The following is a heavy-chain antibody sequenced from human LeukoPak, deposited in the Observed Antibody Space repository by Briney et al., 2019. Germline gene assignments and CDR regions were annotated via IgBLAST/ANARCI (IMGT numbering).Heavy chain of an antibody. J-gene: IGHJ4*02. CDR3: ARGRRYYDILTAYYSHFDY. V-gene: IGHV3-13*01. Sequence: GGSLRLSCAASGFTFSSYDMHWVRQATGKGLEWVSAIGTAGDTYYPGSVKGRFTISRENAKNSLYLQMNSLRAGDTAVYYCARGRRYYDILTAYYSHFDYWGQGTLVTVSS. D-gene: IGHD3-9*01. CDR2: IGTAGDT. CDR1: GFTFSSYD.